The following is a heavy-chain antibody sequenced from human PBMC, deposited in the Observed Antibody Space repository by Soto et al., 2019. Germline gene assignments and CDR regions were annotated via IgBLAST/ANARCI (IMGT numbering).Heavy chain of an antibody. J-gene: IGHJ3*02. CDR1: GGSISSYY. Sequence: SETLSLTCTVSGGSISSYYWSWIRQPPGKGLEWIGYIYYSGSTNYNPSLKSRVTISVDTSKNQFSLKLSSVTAADTAVYYCARDSGLTTADAFDIWGQGTMVTVSS. CDR2: IYYSGST. D-gene: IGHD3-10*01. CDR3: ARDSGLTTADAFDI. V-gene: IGHV4-59*01.